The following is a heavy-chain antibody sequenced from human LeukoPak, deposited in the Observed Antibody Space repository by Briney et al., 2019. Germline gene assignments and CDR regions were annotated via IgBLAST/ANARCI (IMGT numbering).Heavy chain of an antibody. V-gene: IGHV4-4*07. Sequence: SETLSLTCTVSGGSISYDYWSWIRQPAGKGLEWIGRFYANEGTNYNPSLKSRVTISVDTSKNQFSLILSSVTAADTAIYYCARGHYGSGSYYEFDPWGQGTLVIVSS. CDR1: GGSISYDY. CDR2: FYANEGT. J-gene: IGHJ5*02. CDR3: ARGHYGSGSYYEFDP. D-gene: IGHD3-10*01.